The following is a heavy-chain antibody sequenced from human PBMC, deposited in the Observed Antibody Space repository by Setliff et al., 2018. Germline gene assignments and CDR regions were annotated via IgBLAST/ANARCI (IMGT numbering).Heavy chain of an antibody. V-gene: IGHV2-5*02. D-gene: IGHD5-12*01. CDR1: GFSLSTSGVG. CDR3: AHRLPSLYSGYDWVGFDY. J-gene: IGHJ4*02. Sequence: ASGPTLVNPTQTLTLTCTFSGFSLSTSGVGVGWIRQPPGKALEWLALIYWDDDKRYSPSLKSRLTITKDTSKNQVVLTMTNMDPVDTATYYCAHRLPSLYSGYDWVGFDYWGQGTLVTVSS. CDR2: IYWDDDK.